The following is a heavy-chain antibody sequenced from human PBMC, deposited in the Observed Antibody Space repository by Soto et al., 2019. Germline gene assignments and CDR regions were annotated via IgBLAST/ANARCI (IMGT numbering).Heavy chain of an antibody. Sequence: DVQLVESGGGLVQPGRSLRLSCAASGFTFDDYAIHWVRQAPGKGLEWVSGITWNSANMGYAGSVKGRFTVSRDNANNSLYLQMNSLTAEDTALYHCVKGRGGSGWYSFDYWGQGTLVTVSS. CDR3: VKGRGGSGWYSFDY. D-gene: IGHD6-19*01. CDR2: ITWNSANM. CDR1: GFTFDDYA. J-gene: IGHJ4*02. V-gene: IGHV3-9*01.